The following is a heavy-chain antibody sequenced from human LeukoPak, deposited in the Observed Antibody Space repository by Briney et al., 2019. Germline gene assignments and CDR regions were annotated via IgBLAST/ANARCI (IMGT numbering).Heavy chain of an antibody. D-gene: IGHD3-22*01. CDR1: GYSISSGYY. J-gene: IGHJ4*02. Sequence: PSETLSLTCTVSGYSISSGYYWGWIRQPPGKGLEWIGSIYHSGSTYYNPSLKSRVTISVGTSKNQFSLKLSSVTAADTAVYYCARDVDDDSSGYYSEWFDYWGQGTLVTVSS. V-gene: IGHV4-38-2*02. CDR2: IYHSGST. CDR3: ARDVDDDSSGYYSEWFDY.